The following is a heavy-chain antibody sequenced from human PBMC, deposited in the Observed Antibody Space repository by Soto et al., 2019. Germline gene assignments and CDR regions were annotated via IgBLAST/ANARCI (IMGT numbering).Heavy chain of an antibody. CDR2: VSWNNGNL. J-gene: IGHJ6*02. D-gene: IGHD5-12*01. CDR1: GFTFVAYA. CDR3: AKDIQGATIWGADYYVMGV. V-gene: IGHV3-9*01. Sequence: GGSLRLPCAASGFTFVAYAMHWAGQAPGKGLEWVAGVSWNNGNLGFADSVKGRFTTSRDNAKNSLYLQMKSLRAEDTALYYCAKDIQGATIWGADYYVMGVWGQGTTVTVSS.